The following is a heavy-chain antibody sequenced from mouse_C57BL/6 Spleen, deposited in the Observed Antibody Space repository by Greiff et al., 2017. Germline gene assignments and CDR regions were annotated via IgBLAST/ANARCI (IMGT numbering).Heavy chain of an antibody. CDR3: AGGYFDY. CDR1: GYTFTSYW. J-gene: IGHJ2*01. CDR2: IYPGSGST. D-gene: IGHD1-1*02. Sequence: QVQLQQPGAELVKPGASVKMSCKASGYTFTSYWITWVKQRPGQGLEWIGDIYPGSGSTNYNEKFKSKATLTVDKSSSTAYMQLSSLTSEDSAVYYCAGGYFDYWGQGTTLTVSS. V-gene: IGHV1-55*01.